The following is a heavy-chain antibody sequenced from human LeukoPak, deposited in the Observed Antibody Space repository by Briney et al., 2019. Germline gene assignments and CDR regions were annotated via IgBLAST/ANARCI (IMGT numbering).Heavy chain of an antibody. Sequence: GGSLRLSCAASGFTFSSYAMSWVRQAPGKGLEWVSSISGSGESAYYADSVKGRFTISRDKTKNTLYLQMNSLRAEDTAVYYCAKDSVLIPAGWFDPWGQGTLVTVS. V-gene: IGHV3-23*01. CDR3: AKDSVLIPAGWFDP. J-gene: IGHJ5*02. D-gene: IGHD2-2*01. CDR1: GFTFSSYA. CDR2: ISGSGESA.